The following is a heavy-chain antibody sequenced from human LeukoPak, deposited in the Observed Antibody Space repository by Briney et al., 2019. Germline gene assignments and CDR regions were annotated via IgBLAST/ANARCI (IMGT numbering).Heavy chain of an antibody. CDR1: GGSFSGYY. Sequence: SETLSLTCAVYGGSFSGYYWSWIRQPPGKGLEWIGEINHSGSTNYNPSLKSRVTISVDTSKNQFSLKLSSVTAAVTAVYYCARGRRSGGNFDYWGQGTLVTVSS. CDR3: ARGRRSGGNFDY. CDR2: INHSGST. V-gene: IGHV4-34*01. J-gene: IGHJ4*02. D-gene: IGHD2-15*01.